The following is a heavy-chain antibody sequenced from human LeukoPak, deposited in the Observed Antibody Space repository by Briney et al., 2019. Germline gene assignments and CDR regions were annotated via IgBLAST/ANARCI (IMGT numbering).Heavy chain of an antibody. D-gene: IGHD3-22*01. CDR1: GGTFSSYA. Sequence: SVKVSCXASGGTFSSYAISWVRQAPGQGLEWMGRIIPIFGTANYAQKFQGRVTITTDGSTSTAYMELSSLRSEDTAAYYCAVSRADSSGYYSDYWGQGTLVTVSS. CDR2: IIPIFGTA. CDR3: AVSRADSSGYYSDY. V-gene: IGHV1-69*05. J-gene: IGHJ4*02.